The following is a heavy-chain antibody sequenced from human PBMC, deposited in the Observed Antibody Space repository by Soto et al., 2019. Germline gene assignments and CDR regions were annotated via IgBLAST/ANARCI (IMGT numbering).Heavy chain of an antibody. CDR1: GFTFSSYS. CDR2: ISSSSSTI. J-gene: IGHJ3*02. D-gene: IGHD3-22*01. Sequence: GGSLILSCAASGFTFSSYSMNWVRQAPGKGLEWVSYISSSSSTIYYADSVKGRFTISRDNAKNSLYLQMNSLRDEDTAVYYCARGTDDSSRAFDIWGQGTMVTVSS. V-gene: IGHV3-48*02. CDR3: ARGTDDSSRAFDI.